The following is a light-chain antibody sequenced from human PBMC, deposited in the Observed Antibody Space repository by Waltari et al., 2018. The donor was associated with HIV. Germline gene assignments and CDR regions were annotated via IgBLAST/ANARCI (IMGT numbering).Light chain of an antibody. CDR2: DNN. V-gene: IGLV1-51*01. Sequence: QSVLTQPPSVSAAPRQKVTNSGSGKNTNIGNNYVSWYQHLPGTAPTLLVYDNNRRPSGIPGRFSGSKSGTSATLGITGLQTGDEADYYCGAWDSSLTAYVFGSGTKVTVL. CDR1: NTNIGNNY. CDR3: GAWDSSLTAYV. J-gene: IGLJ1*01.